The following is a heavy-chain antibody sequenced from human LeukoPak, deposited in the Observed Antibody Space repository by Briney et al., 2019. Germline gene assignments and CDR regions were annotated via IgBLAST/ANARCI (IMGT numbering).Heavy chain of an antibody. CDR3: ARPYDTSGYFYWYFDL. CDR2: IYYSGST. V-gene: IGHV4-39*01. Sequence: SETLSLXCTVSGGSISRSSYYWDWIRQPPGKGLEWIGSIYYSGSTYYNPSLKSRVTISVDTSKNQFSLKLSSVTAADTAVYYCARPYDTSGYFYWYFDLWGRGTLVTVSS. D-gene: IGHD3-22*01. J-gene: IGHJ2*01. CDR1: GGSISRSSYY.